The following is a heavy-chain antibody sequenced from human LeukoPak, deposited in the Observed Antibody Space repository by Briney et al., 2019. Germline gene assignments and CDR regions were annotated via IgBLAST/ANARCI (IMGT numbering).Heavy chain of an antibody. CDR2: ISTYNGDT. CDR3: ALIPYCTTATCYYFDF. CDR1: GYTFTTYG. D-gene: IGHD2-2*01. V-gene: IGHV1-18*01. Sequence: ASVKVSCKASGYTFTTYGISWVRQAPGQGLEWMGWISTYNGDTNYAQKLQGKVTMTADTSTSTTYMELRSLRSDDTAVYYCALIPYCTTATCYYFDFWGQGTLVTVSS. J-gene: IGHJ4*02.